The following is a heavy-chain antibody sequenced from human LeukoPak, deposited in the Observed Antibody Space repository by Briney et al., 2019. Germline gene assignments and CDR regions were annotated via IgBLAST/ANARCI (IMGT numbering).Heavy chain of an antibody. J-gene: IGHJ5*02. CDR2: MYLSGNT. D-gene: IGHD2-15*01. V-gene: IGHV4-39*01. Sequence: SETLSLTCTVSGGSISSSSYYWVWIRQPPGGGLECVACMYLSGNTYYNPSLKSRVTVSVDTSKNQFSLKLNSVTAADTAVYYCATQQCSGGSFYSRAIWFDPWGQGTLVTVSS. CDR3: ATQQCSGGSFYSRAIWFDP. CDR1: GGSISSSSYY.